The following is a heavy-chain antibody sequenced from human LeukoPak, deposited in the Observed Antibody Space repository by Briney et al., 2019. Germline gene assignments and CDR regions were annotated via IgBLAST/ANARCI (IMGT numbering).Heavy chain of an antibody. J-gene: IGHJ6*03. Sequence: ASVKVSCKASGGDLSRYGISWVRLAPGQGLEWMGGIIPIFGTKNYAQRFQGRVTITTDESTSAVYMELSSLRSEDTAVYYCARDRIPAAPSYSYFYMDVWAKGPRSPSP. V-gene: IGHV1-69*05. CDR1: GGDLSRYG. CDR3: ARDRIPAAPSYSYFYMDV. CDR2: IIPIFGTK. D-gene: IGHD6-13*01.